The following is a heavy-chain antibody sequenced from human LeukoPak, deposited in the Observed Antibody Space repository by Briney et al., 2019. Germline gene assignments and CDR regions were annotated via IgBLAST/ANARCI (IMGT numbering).Heavy chain of an antibody. D-gene: IGHD3-3*01. Sequence: SETLSLTCTVSGGSISSGGYYWSWIRQHPGKGLEWIGYIYYSGSTYYNPPLKSRVTISVDTSKNQFSLKLSSVTAADTAVYYCARERVVIKVPDYWGQGTLVTVSS. CDR1: GGSISSGGYY. V-gene: IGHV4-31*03. J-gene: IGHJ4*02. CDR2: IYYSGST. CDR3: ARERVVIKVPDY.